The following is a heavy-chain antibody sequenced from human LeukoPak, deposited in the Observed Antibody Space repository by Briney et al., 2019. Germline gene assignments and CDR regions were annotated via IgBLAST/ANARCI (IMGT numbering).Heavy chain of an antibody. Sequence: PGGSLRLSCAASGFTVSSNHMSWVRQAPGKGLEWVSVIYSGGSTYYADSVKGRFTISRDNSKNTLYLQMNSLRAEDTAVYYCARGVVRGPRDYFDYWGQGTLVTVSS. CDR2: IYSGGST. CDR3: ARGVVRGPRDYFDY. CDR1: GFTVSSNH. J-gene: IGHJ4*02. V-gene: IGHV3-66*02. D-gene: IGHD3-10*01.